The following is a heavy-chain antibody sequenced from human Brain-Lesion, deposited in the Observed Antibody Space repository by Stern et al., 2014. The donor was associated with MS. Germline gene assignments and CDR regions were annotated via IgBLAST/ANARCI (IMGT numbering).Heavy chain of an antibody. CDR1: GGSTSNYY. D-gene: IGHD3-22*01. CDR2: IYYRGNS. CDR3: GSSGYYGVEDYFDY. Sequence: QVQLQESGPGLVKPSETLSLTCTVSGGSTSNYYWSWIRQPPGQGLEWIGYIYYRGNSNYNPSLKSRVTISVDTSKSQFSLKLTSVTAADTAVYYCGSSGYYGVEDYFDYWGPGTLVTVSS. V-gene: IGHV4-59*01. J-gene: IGHJ4*02.